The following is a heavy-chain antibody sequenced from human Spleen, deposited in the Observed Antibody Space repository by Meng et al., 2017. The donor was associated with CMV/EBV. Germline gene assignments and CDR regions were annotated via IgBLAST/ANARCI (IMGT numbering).Heavy chain of an antibody. J-gene: IGHJ4*02. V-gene: IGHV3-23*01. Sequence: SCAASGFTFSSYAMSGVRQAPGKGLEWVSAISGSGGSTYYADSVKGRFTISRDNSKNTLYLQMNSLRAEDTAVYYCAKDWEQQLVFDYWGQGTLVTVSS. D-gene: IGHD6-13*01. CDR2: ISGSGGST. CDR3: AKDWEQQLVFDY. CDR1: GFTFSSYA.